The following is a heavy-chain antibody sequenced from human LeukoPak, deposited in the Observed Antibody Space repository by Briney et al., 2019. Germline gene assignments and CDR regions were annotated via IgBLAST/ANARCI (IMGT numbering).Heavy chain of an antibody. CDR1: GFTFSSYW. D-gene: IGHD3-10*01. CDR2: IKQDGSEK. CDR3: ARRDYYGSGSPDF. Sequence: GGSLRLSCAASGFTFSSYWMSWVRQAPGKGLEWVANIKQDGSEKYYVDSVKGRFTISRDNAKKSLYLQMNSLRAEDTALYYCARRDYYGSGSPDFWGQGTLVTVSS. J-gene: IGHJ4*02. V-gene: IGHV3-7*05.